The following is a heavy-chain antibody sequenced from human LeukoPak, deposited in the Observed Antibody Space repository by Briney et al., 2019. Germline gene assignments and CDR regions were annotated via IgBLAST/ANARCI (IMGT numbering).Heavy chain of an antibody. CDR1: GGSISSGSYY. V-gene: IGHV4-61*02. J-gene: IGHJ4*02. D-gene: IGHD5-12*01. CDR2: IYTSGST. CDR3: ARVGGTRDY. Sequence: SETLSLTCTVSGGSISSGSYYWSWIRQPAGKGLEWIGRIYTSGSTNYNPSLKSRVTISVDTSKNQFSLKLSSVTAADTAVYYCARVGGTRDYWGQGTLVTVSS.